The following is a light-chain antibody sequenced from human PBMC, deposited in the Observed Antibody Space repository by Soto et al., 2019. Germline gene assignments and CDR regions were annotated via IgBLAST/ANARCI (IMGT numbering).Light chain of an antibody. Sequence: SVLTQPASVSGSPGQTITISYTGTSSDVGRYNTVSWYQHHPGKAPKLIIYEVTHRPAGISDRFSASKSGNTASLTISGLQHEEEASYCYNRHRLNHLYLCGTGTKFT. CDR3: NRHRLNHLYL. CDR1: SSDVGRYNT. V-gene: IGLV2-14*01. J-gene: IGLJ1*01. CDR2: EVT.